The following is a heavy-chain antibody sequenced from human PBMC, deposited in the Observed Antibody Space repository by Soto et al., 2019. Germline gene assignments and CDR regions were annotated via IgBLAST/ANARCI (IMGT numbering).Heavy chain of an antibody. CDR1: GGTFSSYA. CDR3: ARHHGPTTSENWFDP. J-gene: IGHJ5*02. D-gene: IGHD5-12*01. Sequence: SVKVSCKASGGTFSSYAISWVRQAPGQGLERMGGIIPIFGTANYAQKFQGRVTITADKSTSTAYMELSSLRSEDTAVYYCARHHGPTTSENWFDPWGQGTLVTVSS. CDR2: IIPIFGTA. V-gene: IGHV1-69*06.